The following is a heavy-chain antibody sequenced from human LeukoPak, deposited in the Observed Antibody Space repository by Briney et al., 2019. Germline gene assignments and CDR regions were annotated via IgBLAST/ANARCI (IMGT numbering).Heavy chain of an antibody. Sequence: GRSLRLSCAASGFPFNSYALNWVRQAPGKGLEWVAVISYNGINTYYADSVKGRFTISRDNSKNTLYLQMNSLRAEDTAVYYCARDLSDEAFYYYYGMDVWGQGTTVTVSS. J-gene: IGHJ6*02. CDR2: ISYNGINT. CDR1: GFPFNSYA. CDR3: ARDLSDEAFYYYYGMDV. D-gene: IGHD5-24*01. V-gene: IGHV3-30-3*01.